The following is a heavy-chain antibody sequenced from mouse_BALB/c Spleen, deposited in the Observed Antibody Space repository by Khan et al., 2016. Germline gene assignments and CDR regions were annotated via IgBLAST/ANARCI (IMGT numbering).Heavy chain of an antibody. J-gene: IGHJ4*01. CDR2: INTYTGQP. V-gene: IGHV9-3-1*01. CDR1: GYPFTNYG. Sequence: QIQLVQSGPELKKPGETVKISCKASGYPFTNYGMNWVKQAPGKGLKWMGWINTYTGQPTYDDDFKGRFAFSLETSATTAYLQINNLKSEDTATYFWARKDWDGYAMDYWSQGTSVTVSS. D-gene: IGHD4-1*01. CDR3: ARKDWDGYAMDY.